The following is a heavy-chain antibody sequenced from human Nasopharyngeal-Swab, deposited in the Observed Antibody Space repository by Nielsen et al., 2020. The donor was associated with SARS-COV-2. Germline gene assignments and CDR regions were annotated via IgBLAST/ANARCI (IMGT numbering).Heavy chain of an antibody. Sequence: ASVKVSCKASGYTFTSYAMNWVRQAPGQGLEWMGWINTNTGNPTYAQGFTGRFVFSLDTSVSTAYLQISSPKAEDTAVYYCARKRTVQWLVQGGWFDPWGQGTLVTVSS. CDR3: ARKRTVQWLVQGGWFDP. J-gene: IGHJ5*02. V-gene: IGHV7-4-1*02. D-gene: IGHD6-19*01. CDR1: GYTFTSYA. CDR2: INTNTGNP.